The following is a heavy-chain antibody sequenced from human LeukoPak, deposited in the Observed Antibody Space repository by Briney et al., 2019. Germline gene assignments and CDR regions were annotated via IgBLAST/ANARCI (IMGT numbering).Heavy chain of an antibody. CDR3: AREAVVAATNWFDP. CDR2: IYYSGST. Sequence: PSETLSLTCTVSGGSISSYYWSRIRQPPGKGLEWIGYIYYSGSTNYNPSLKSRVTISVDTSKNQFSLKLSSVTAADTAVYYCAREAVVAATNWFDPWGQGTLVTVSS. J-gene: IGHJ5*02. CDR1: GGSISSYY. D-gene: IGHD2-15*01. V-gene: IGHV4-59*01.